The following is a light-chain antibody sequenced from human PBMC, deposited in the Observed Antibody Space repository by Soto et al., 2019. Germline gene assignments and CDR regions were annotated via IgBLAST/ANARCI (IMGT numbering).Light chain of an antibody. J-gene: IGLJ1*01. CDR3: RSYTSSSTYV. V-gene: IGLV2-14*03. CDR2: DVS. Sequence: QAALTQPDSVCGSPGQSITISCTGTTSDVGGYNYVSWYQQHPGKAPKLMIYDVSNRPSGVSNRFSGSKSGNTASLTISGLQAEDEADYYCRSYTSSSTYVFGTGTRSPA. CDR1: TSDVGGYNY.